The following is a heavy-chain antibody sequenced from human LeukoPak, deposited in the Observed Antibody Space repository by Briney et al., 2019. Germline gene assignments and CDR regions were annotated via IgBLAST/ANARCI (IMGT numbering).Heavy chain of an antibody. CDR2: ISDSDGTI. Sequence: GGSLRLSCAVSGFTFTNYFMNWVRQAPGKGLEWISYISDSDGTIYYADSVKGRFTISRDNAKKSLYLQMDSLRAEDTAVYYCARGVMGVDNLGYFDNWGQGALVTVSS. J-gene: IGHJ4*02. V-gene: IGHV3-48*01. D-gene: IGHD1-26*01. CDR3: ARGVMGVDNLGYFDN. CDR1: GFTFTNYF.